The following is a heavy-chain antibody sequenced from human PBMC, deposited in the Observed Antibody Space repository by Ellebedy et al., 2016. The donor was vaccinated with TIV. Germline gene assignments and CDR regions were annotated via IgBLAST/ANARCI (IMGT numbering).Heavy chain of an antibody. J-gene: IGHJ3*02. CDR3: ARSTVINPEGDAYDI. CDR1: GFTFSSFG. CDR2: IDSSSTFI. Sequence: GESLKISCAASGFTFSSFGMNWVRPASGKGLEWVSSIDSSSTFIYYADSVKGRFTISRDNAKNSLYLHMNSLRDEDTAVYYCARSTVINPEGDAYDIWGQGTKVTVSS. D-gene: IGHD4-23*01. V-gene: IGHV3-21*06.